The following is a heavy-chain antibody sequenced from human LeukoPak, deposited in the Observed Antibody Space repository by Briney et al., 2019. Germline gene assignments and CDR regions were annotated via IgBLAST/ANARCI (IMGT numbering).Heavy chain of an antibody. Sequence: GGSLRLSCAASGFTFSSYWMHWVRQAPGKGLVWVSRINSDGTRTSYADSVKSRFTISRDNAKNTLYLQMNSLRAEDTAVYYCARGGSYLSAFDIWGQGTMVTVSS. CDR1: GFTFSSYW. CDR2: INSDGTRT. V-gene: IGHV3-74*01. CDR3: ARGGSYLSAFDI. D-gene: IGHD1-26*01. J-gene: IGHJ3*02.